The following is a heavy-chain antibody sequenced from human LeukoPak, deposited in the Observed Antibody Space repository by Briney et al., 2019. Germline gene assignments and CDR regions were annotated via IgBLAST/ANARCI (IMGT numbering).Heavy chain of an antibody. J-gene: IGHJ4*02. CDR2: ICGSSSST. V-gene: IGHV3-23*01. CDR1: GFSFSSYA. D-gene: IGHD2-15*01. CDR3: AKGSGGSCHSATDY. Sequence: GGSLRLSCAASGFSFSSYAMNWVRQAPGKGLEWVSVICGSSSSTYYVDSVKGRFTISRDNSKNTLYLQMNSLRAEGTAIYYCAKGSGGSCHSATDYWGQGTLVTVSS.